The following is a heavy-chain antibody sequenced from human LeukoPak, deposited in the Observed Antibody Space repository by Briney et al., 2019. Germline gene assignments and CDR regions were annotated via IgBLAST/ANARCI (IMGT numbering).Heavy chain of an antibody. J-gene: IGHJ4*02. Sequence: PGGSLRLSCAASGFTVSSNHMSWVRQAPGKGLEWVSIIYSGGSTYYADSVKGRFTISRDNSKNTLYLQMNSLRVEDTVVYYCAKYGPPFDYWGQGTLVTVSS. CDR2: IYSGGST. CDR3: AKYGPPFDY. D-gene: IGHD2/OR15-2a*01. V-gene: IGHV3-66*01. CDR1: GFTVSSNH.